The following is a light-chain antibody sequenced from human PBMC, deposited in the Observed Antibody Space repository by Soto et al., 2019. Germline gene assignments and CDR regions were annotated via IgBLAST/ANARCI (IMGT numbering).Light chain of an antibody. Sequence: AIQMTQSPSSLSASVGDRVIITCRASQDIRDELGWYQQIPGKAPKLLIYSASTLQSGVPSRFSGSGSGTDFTLTISGLQPEDFASYVCLQDYAYPWTFGQGTRVEV. CDR3: LQDYAYPWT. CDR1: QDIRDE. J-gene: IGKJ1*01. V-gene: IGKV1-6*01. CDR2: SAS.